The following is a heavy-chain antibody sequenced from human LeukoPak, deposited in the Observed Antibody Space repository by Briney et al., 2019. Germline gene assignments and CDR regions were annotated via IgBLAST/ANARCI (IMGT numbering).Heavy chain of an antibody. J-gene: IGHJ4*02. CDR3: AKDRARRDGSSGFDY. Sequence: PGGSLRLSCAAPGFNFNSYAMCWVRQAPGQGLQWVSTISGGGGNTYYADSVKDRFTISRDNSKNTVFLQMNSLRTEDTAAYYCAKDRARRDGSSGFDYWGQGTLVTVSS. CDR2: ISGGGGNT. CDR1: GFNFNSYA. V-gene: IGHV3-23*01. D-gene: IGHD5-24*01.